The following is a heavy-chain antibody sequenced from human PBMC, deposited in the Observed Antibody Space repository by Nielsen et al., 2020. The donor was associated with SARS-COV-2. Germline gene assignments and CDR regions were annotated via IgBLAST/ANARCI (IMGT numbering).Heavy chain of an antibody. Sequence: GESLKISCAASGFTFSSYAMHWVRQAPGKGLEWVAVISYDGSNKYYADSVKGLFTISRDNSKNTLYLQMNSLRAEDTAVYYCARAIYRLTTDNWFDPWGQGTLVTVSS. V-gene: IGHV3-30-3*01. CDR2: ISYDGSNK. J-gene: IGHJ5*02. CDR1: GFTFSSYA. CDR3: ARAIYRLTTDNWFDP. D-gene: IGHD4-11*01.